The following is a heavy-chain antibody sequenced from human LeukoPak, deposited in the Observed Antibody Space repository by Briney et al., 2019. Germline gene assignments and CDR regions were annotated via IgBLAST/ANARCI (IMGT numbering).Heavy chain of an antibody. Sequence: ASVKVSCKASGYTFAGYYMHWVRQAPGQGLEWMGWINPNSGGANYAQKFQGRVTMTRDTSISTAYMELSRLRSDDTAVYYCARVTCSSTSCYVSNNWFDPWGQGTLVTVSS. CDR3: ARVTCSSTSCYVSNNWFDP. V-gene: IGHV1-2*02. CDR2: INPNSGGA. CDR1: GYTFAGYY. J-gene: IGHJ5*02. D-gene: IGHD2-2*01.